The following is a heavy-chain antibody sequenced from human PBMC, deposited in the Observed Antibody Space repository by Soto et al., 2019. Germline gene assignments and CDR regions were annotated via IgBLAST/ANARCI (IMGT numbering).Heavy chain of an antibody. Sequence: GGSLRLSCAASGFTFSSYAMSWVRQAPGKGLEWVSAISGSGGSTYYADSVKGRFAISRDNSKNTLYLQMNSPRAEDTAVYYCAKDGYYGSINYWGQGTLVTVSS. V-gene: IGHV3-23*01. CDR3: AKDGYYGSINY. CDR2: ISGSGGST. D-gene: IGHD3-10*01. CDR1: GFTFSSYA. J-gene: IGHJ4*02.